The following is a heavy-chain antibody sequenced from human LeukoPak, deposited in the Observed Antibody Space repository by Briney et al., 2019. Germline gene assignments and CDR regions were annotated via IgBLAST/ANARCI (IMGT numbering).Heavy chain of an antibody. CDR2: ISSSSSYI. CDR3: ARGLHALYDGTPGAFDI. Sequence: GGSLRLSCAASRFTFTTYNMNWVRQAPGKGLEWVSSISSSSSYIYYADSVKGRFTISRDNAKGSVYLQMNSLRAEDTAVYYCARGLHALYDGTPGAFDIWAQGTMVTVSS. CDR1: RFTFTTYN. D-gene: IGHD3-3*01. J-gene: IGHJ3*02. V-gene: IGHV3-21*01.